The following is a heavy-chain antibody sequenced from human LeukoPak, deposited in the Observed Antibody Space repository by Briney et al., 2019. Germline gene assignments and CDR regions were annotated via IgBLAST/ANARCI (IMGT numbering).Heavy chain of an antibody. CDR1: GFTFSSYE. Sequence: PGGSLRLSCAASGFTFSSYEMNWVRQAPGKGLEWVSYISSSGSTICYADSVKGRFTISRDNAKNSLYLQMNSLRAEDTAVYYCARDVGDYVGYWGQGTLVTVSS. V-gene: IGHV3-48*03. D-gene: IGHD4-17*01. CDR2: ISSSGSTI. CDR3: ARDVGDYVGY. J-gene: IGHJ4*02.